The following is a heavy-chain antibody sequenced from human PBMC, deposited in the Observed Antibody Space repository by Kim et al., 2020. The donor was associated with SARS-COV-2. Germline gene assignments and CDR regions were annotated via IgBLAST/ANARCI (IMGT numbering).Heavy chain of an antibody. J-gene: IGHJ4*02. Sequence: NNYYADSVKGRFTISRDNSKNTLYLQMNSLRAEDTALYYCARKNTAMFDYWGQGTLVTVSS. D-gene: IGHD5-18*01. V-gene: IGHV3-33*01. CDR3: ARKNTAMFDY. CDR2: NN.